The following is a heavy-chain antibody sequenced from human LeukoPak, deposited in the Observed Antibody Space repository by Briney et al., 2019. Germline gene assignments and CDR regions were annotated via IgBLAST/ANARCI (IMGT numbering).Heavy chain of an antibody. J-gene: IGHJ4*02. CDR3: ARDHPGYCSSTSCAFSY. D-gene: IGHD2-2*01. CDR1: GGSISSYY. Sequence: SETLSLTCTVSGGSISSYYWSWIRQPAGKGLEWIGRIYTSGSTNYNPSLKSRVTMSVDTSKNQFSLKLSSVTAADTAVYYCARDHPGYCSSTSCAFSYWGQGTLVTVSS. V-gene: IGHV4-4*07. CDR2: IYTSGST.